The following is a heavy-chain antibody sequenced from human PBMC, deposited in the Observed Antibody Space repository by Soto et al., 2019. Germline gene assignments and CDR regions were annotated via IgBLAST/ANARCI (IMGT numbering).Heavy chain of an antibody. V-gene: IGHV1-69*13. CDR3: ARHPPPRTNGVCYTQLTCYYYGMDV. D-gene: IGHD2-8*01. CDR2: IIPIFGTA. J-gene: IGHJ6*02. Sequence: SVKVSCKASGGTFSSYAISWVRQAPGQGLEWMGGIIPIFGTANYAQKFQGRVTITADESTSTAYMELSSLRSEDTAVYYCARHPPPRTNGVCYTQLTCYYYGMDVWGQGTTVTVSS. CDR1: GGTFSSYA.